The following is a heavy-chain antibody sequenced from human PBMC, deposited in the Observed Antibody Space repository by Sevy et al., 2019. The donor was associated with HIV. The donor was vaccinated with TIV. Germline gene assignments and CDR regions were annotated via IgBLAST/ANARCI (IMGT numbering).Heavy chain of an antibody. D-gene: IGHD6-19*01. V-gene: IGHV3-30*04. CDR2: ISYDGVLK. CDR1: GFTFSSHA. Sequence: GGSLRLSCAASGFTFSSHAMHWVRQAPGKGLEWVALISYDGVLKYYAESVKGRFTISRDDSKTTLYLQLNGLRLDDTAMYYCAREAGYSTGWAPGNYWGQGTLVTVSS. CDR3: AREAGYSTGWAPGNY. J-gene: IGHJ4*02.